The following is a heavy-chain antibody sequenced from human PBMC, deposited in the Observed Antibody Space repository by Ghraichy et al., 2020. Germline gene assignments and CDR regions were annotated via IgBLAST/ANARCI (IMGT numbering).Heavy chain of an antibody. CDR3: ARGGWSLDY. D-gene: IGHD2-8*01. V-gene: IGHV4-59*01. J-gene: IGHJ4*02. CDR1: GGSINNYY. Sequence: SENLSLTCTVSGGSINNYYWSWIRQPPGKGPEWIGYIYYSGTTNYNPSLKSRVTISVDTSKNQFSLKLSSVTAADTAVYYCARGGWSLDYWGQGTLVTVSS. CDR2: IYYSGTT.